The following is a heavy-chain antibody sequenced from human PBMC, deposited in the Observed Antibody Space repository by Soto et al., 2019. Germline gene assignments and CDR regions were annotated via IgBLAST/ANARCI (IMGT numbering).Heavy chain of an antibody. CDR3: ARGRKGYSSSWYVD. J-gene: IGHJ4*02. CDR1: GVSLGDYY. D-gene: IGHD6-13*01. Sequence: QVQLQQWGAGLLRPSETLSLSFDVDGVSLGDYYWSWIRQPPGKGLEWIVAISHSGNTNYNPSLKSRVIILIDTSKNQFSLKLSFVTAADTAVYYCARGRKGYSSSWYVDWGRGTLVTVSS. CDR2: ISHSGNT. V-gene: IGHV4-34*01.